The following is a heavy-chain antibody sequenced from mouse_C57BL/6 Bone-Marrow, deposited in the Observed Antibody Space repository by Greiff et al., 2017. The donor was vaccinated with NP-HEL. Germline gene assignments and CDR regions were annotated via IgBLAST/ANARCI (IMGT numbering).Heavy chain of an antibody. CDR1: GYSITSGYY. J-gene: IGHJ4*01. V-gene: IGHV3-6*01. CDR2: ISYDGSN. CDR3: AREGLLLLYYAMDY. Sequence: EVKLQESGPGLVKPSQSLSLTCSVTGYSITSGYYWNWIRQFPGNKLEWMGYISYDGSNNYNPSLKNRISITRDTSKNQFFLKLNSVTTEDTATYYCAREGLLLLYYAMDYWGQGTSVTVSS. D-gene: IGHD1-1*01.